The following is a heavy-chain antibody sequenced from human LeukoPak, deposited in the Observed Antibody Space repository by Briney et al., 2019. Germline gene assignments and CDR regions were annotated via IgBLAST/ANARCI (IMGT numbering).Heavy chain of an antibody. V-gene: IGHV3-21*01. Sequence: GGSLRLSCAASGFTFSSYSMNWVRQAPGKGLEWVSSISSSSSYIYYADSVKGRYTISRDNAKNSLYLQMNSLRAEDTAVYYCAREGIAAAGTGGDYWGQGTLVTVSS. CDR3: AREGIAAAGTGGDY. CDR2: ISSSSSYI. CDR1: GFTFSSYS. J-gene: IGHJ4*02. D-gene: IGHD6-13*01.